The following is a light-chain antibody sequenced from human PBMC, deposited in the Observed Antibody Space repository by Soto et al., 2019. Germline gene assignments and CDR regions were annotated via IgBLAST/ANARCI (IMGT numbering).Light chain of an antibody. CDR3: NSYRSSITPVV. J-gene: IGLJ2*01. CDR1: SSDIGGYNY. Sequence: QSALTQPPSASGSPGQSITISCTGTSSDIGGYNYVSWYQQHPGKAPKLMIYGVSNRPSGVSGRFSGSKSGNTASLTISGLQAEDEADYYCNSYRSSITPVVFGGGTKLTVL. V-gene: IGLV2-14*01. CDR2: GVS.